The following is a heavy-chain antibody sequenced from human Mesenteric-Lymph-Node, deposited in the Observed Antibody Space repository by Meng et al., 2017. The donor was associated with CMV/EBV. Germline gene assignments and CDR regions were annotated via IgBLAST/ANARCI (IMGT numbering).Heavy chain of an antibody. CDR1: GGFFRGYL. CDR3: AIHQRWLKSDEGFNY. V-gene: IGHV4-34*01. Sequence: QVVLHVGVDGLFRPLATLSLPCSLSGGFFRGYLWSRNRQPPGRGLTWKVEMNHGGSTNYNPSLKSRVTMSVDNSKNQFSLKLCSVTAADTAVYYCAIHQRWLKSDEGFNYWGQGTLVTVSS. D-gene: IGHD4-23*01. CDR2: MNHGGST. J-gene: IGHJ4*02.